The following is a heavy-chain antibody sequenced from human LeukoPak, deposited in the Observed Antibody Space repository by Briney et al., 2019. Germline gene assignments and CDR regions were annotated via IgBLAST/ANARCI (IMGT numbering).Heavy chain of an antibody. J-gene: IGHJ5*02. D-gene: IGHD5-24*01. V-gene: IGHV3-23*01. CDR3: AKGNSWVDN. CDR2: ISGSGGST. Sequence: SGGSLRLSCAASGFTFSSYAMSWVRQAPGKGLEWVSAISGSGGSTYYADSVKGRFTISRDNSNYTLYLQMNSLRAEDTAIYYCAKGNSWVDNWGQGTLVTVSS. CDR1: GFTFSSYA.